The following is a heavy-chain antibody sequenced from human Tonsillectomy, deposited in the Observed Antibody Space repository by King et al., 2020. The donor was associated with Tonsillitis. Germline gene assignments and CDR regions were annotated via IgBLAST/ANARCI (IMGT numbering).Heavy chain of an antibody. D-gene: IGHD3-3*01. CDR3: ARGGDFYGGNA. J-gene: IGHJ3*01. Sequence: QLVQSGAEMKKPGESLKISCQGSGYTFTNYWIAWVRQTPGRGLEWMGIIFAGDSDARYSPSFQGQVTISADKSTTTAHLQWRSLKASDTAIYYCARGGDFYGGNA. V-gene: IGHV5-51*03. CDR2: IFAGDSDA. CDR1: GYTFTNYW.